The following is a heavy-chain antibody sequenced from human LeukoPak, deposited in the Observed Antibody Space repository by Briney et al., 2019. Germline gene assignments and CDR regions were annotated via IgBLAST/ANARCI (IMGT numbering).Heavy chain of an antibody. Sequence: GGSLRLSCAASGFTFSSYSMNWVRQAPGKGLEWVSSISSSSSYIYYADSVKGRFTISRDNAKNSLYLQMNSLRAEDTAVYYCARDLSALGSGSYFAYWGQGTLVTVSS. CDR2: ISSSSSYI. J-gene: IGHJ4*02. V-gene: IGHV3-21*01. CDR3: ARDLSALGSGSYFAY. D-gene: IGHD3-10*01. CDR1: GFTFSSYS.